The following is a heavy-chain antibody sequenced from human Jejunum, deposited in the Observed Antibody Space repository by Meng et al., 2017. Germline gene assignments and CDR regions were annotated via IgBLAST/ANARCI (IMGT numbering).Heavy chain of an antibody. CDR2: IHHSGSI. J-gene: IGHJ4*02. CDR1: GGSFSTYD. V-gene: IGHV4-34*01. CDR3: RLAYCVSDCGDY. D-gene: IGHD2-21*02. Sequence: QVQVQQWGAGLWKPSETLSLTCAFQGGSFSTYDWSWIRQPPGKGLEWLGQIHHSGSINDNPSLKGRVTMSVDTSRSQISLKLNSVTAADTAVYYCRLAYCVSDCGDYWGQGTLVTVSS.